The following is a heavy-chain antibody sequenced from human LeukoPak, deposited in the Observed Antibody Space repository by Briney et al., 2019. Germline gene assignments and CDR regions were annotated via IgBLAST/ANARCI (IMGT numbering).Heavy chain of an antibody. CDR2: IHHSGTT. CDR1: AGSINRFY. CDR3: ATNTGSFFAWFDY. V-gene: IGHV4-59*03. D-gene: IGHD1-26*01. J-gene: IGHJ4*02. Sequence: ASETLSLTCSVSAGSINRFYWNWIRQSPGKGLEWVGFIHHSGTTKINPSLQSRVTMSIDTSKNQLSLKLTSVTAADSALYFCATNTGSFFAWFDYWGQGILATVSS.